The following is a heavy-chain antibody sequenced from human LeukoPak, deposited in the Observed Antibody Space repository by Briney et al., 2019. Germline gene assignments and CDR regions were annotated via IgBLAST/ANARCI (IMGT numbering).Heavy chain of an antibody. D-gene: IGHD5-24*01. V-gene: IGHV3-7*03. Sequence: GGSLRLSCAASGFMVSSNWMSWVRLAPGKGLEWVANIKEDGTETYYVDSVKGRFTISRDNAKNSLYLQMNSLRVEDTAVYYCAKEGRSLQTYWGQGTLVTVSS. CDR1: GFMVSSNW. CDR2: IKEDGTET. J-gene: IGHJ4*02. CDR3: AKEGRSLQTY.